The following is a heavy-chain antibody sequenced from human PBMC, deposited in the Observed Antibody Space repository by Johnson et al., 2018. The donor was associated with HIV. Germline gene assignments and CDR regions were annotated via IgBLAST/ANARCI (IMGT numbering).Heavy chain of an antibody. CDR1: GFTFSSYA. D-gene: IGHD1-1*01. J-gene: IGHJ3*02. V-gene: IGHV3-20*04. CDR3: ARREGTTGTFSAFDI. Sequence: VQLVESGGGVVQPGRSLRLSCAASGFTFSSYAMHWVRQVPGKGLVWVSGINWNGGSTGYADSVKGRFTISRDNAKNSLYLQMNSLRAEDTALYYCARREGTTGTFSAFDIWGQGTMVTVSS. CDR2: INWNGGST.